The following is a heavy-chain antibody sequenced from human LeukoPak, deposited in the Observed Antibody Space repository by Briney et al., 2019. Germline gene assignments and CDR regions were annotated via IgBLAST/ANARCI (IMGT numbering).Heavy chain of an antibody. CDR3: ARLHQGNSDY. Sequence: SETLSLTCAVSGYSISSGYYWGWVRQPPGKGLEWIGSIYHSGSAYYNPSLKSRVTISVDTSKNQFSLKLSSVTAADTAVYYCARLHQGNSDYWGQGTLVTVSS. CDR2: IYHSGSA. D-gene: IGHD2-2*01. V-gene: IGHV4-38-2*01. J-gene: IGHJ4*02. CDR1: GYSISSGYY.